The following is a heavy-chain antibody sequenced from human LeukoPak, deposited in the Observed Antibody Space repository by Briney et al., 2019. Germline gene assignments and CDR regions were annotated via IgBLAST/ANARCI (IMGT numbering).Heavy chain of an antibody. J-gene: IGHJ4*02. V-gene: IGHV4-59*08. CDR3: ARHSGGYYYFDY. CDR2: IYYSGST. CDR1: GGSISSYY. Sequence: ASETLSLTCTVSGGSISSYYWSWIRQPPGKGLEWIGYIYYSGSTNYNPSLKSRVTISVDTSKNQFSLKLSSVTAADTAVYYCARHSGGYYYFDYWGQGTLVTVSS. D-gene: IGHD1-26*01.